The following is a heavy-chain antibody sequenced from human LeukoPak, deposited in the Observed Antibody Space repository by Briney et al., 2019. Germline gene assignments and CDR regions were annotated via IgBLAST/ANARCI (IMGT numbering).Heavy chain of an antibody. CDR2: MNPKSGNT. CDR1: GYTFTNHD. Sequence: ASVKVSCKASGYTFTNHDINWVRQASGQGLEWMGWMNPKSGNTGYRQKFQGRVTMTRDTSMSTAFMELSSLTSEDTSVYYCARGVNSQGTAMVLFDSWGQGSLVTVSA. V-gene: IGHV1-8*01. D-gene: IGHD5-18*01. CDR3: ARGVNSQGTAMVLFDS. J-gene: IGHJ4*02.